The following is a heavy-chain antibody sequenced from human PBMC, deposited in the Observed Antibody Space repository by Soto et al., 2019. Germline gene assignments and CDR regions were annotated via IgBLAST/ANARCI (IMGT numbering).Heavy chain of an antibody. V-gene: IGHV1-69*08. CDR3: AGDPDXXXXDSHAYSYP. D-gene: IGHD3-22*01. Sequence: QVQLVQSGAEVKKPGSSVKVSCKASGGTFSTYTITWVRQAPGQGLEWMGRIIPIIGIINYAQKFQGRVTIXXXXXXXXAXXXXXRXRXXXXXXYXCAGDPDXXXXDSHAYSYPWGQGTLVTVSS. CDR2: IIPIIGII. J-gene: IGHJ5*02. CDR1: GGTFSTYT.